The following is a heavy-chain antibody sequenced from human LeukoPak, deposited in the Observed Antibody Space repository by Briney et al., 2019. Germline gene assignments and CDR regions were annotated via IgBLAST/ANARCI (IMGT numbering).Heavy chain of an antibody. D-gene: IGHD1-26*01. Sequence: SQTLSLTCAVSGGPISSGGYSWTWIRQPPGKGLEWIVYIFQSGSPSYNPSLRSRVTISVDTSRNHFSLELISVTAADTAMYYCARDRAGLGLLDFWGQGTMVTVSS. CDR3: ARDRAGLGLLDF. CDR2: IFQSGSP. CDR1: GGPISSGGYS. V-gene: IGHV4-30-2*01. J-gene: IGHJ3*01.